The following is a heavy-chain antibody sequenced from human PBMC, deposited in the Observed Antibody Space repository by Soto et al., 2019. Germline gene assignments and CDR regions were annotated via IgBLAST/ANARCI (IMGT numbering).Heavy chain of an antibody. V-gene: IGHV2-5*02. CDR1: GFSLSTSGVG. CDR3: AHAYGGYDNFDY. J-gene: IGHJ4*02. Sequence: QITLKESGPTLVKPTQTLTLTCTFSGFSLSTSGVGVGWIRQPPGKALEWLALIYWDDDKRYSPSLKSRLTITKDTSKHQVVLTMTNMDPVDTATYYCAHAYGGYDNFDYWGQGTLVTVSS. CDR2: IYWDDDK. D-gene: IGHD5-12*01.